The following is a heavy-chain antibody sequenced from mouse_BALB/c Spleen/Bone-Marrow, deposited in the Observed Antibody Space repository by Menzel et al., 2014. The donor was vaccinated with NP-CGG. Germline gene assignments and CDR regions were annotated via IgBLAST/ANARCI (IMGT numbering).Heavy chain of an antibody. D-gene: IGHD2-1*01. V-gene: IGHV1-19*01. CDR2: VNPYNGGT. CDR1: GYTFTDYY. Sequence: VQLQQSGPELVKPGASVKMSCKASGYTFTDYYMDWVKQSHGESFEWIGRVNPYNGGTSYNQKFKGKATLTLDKSSSTAYMELNSLTSEDSAVYYCARFPNYSYAMDYWGQGTSVTVSS. CDR3: ARFPNYSYAMDY. J-gene: IGHJ4*01.